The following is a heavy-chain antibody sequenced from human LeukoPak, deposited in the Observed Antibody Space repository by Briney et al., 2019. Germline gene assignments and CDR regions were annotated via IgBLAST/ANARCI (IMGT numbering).Heavy chain of an antibody. CDR1: GYTFSSYD. CDR3: ARPSYYYGSGSFDY. Sequence: ASVKVSCKASGYTFSSYDINWVRQATGQGLEWMGWMNPNSGNTGYAQKFQGRVTMTRNTSISTAYMELSSLRSEDTAVYYCARPSYYYGSGSFDYWGQGTLVTVSS. CDR2: MNPNSGNT. J-gene: IGHJ4*02. V-gene: IGHV1-8*01. D-gene: IGHD3-10*01.